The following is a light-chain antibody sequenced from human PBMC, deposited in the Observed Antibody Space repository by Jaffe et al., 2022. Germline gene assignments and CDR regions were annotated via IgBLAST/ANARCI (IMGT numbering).Light chain of an antibody. V-gene: IGKV1-13*02. CDR2: DAS. CDR3: QQFSTFPYT. Sequence: AIQLTQSPSTLSASVGDRVTITCRASQGIRRDLAWYQQTPGTPPELLIYDASTLEIGVPSRFSATGSGTFFSLTITSLQPEDFATYYCQQFSTFPYTFGQGTKLEI. J-gene: IGKJ2*01. CDR1: QGIRRD.